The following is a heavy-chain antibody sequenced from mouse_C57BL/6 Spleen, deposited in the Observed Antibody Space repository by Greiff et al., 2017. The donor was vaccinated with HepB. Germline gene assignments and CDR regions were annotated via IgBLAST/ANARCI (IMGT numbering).Heavy chain of an antibody. D-gene: IGHD1-1*01. J-gene: IGHJ1*03. CDR2: INPNNGGT. Sequence: DVQLQESGPELVKPGASVKISCKASGYTFTDYYMNWVKQSHGKSLEWIGDINPNNGGTSYNQKFKGKATLTVDKSSSTAYMELRSLTSEDSAVYYCASTTVVAHWYFDVWGTGTTVTVSS. CDR1: GYTFTDYY. V-gene: IGHV1-26*01. CDR3: ASTTVVAHWYFDV.